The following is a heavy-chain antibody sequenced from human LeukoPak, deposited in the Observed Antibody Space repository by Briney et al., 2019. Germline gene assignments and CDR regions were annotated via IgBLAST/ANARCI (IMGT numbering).Heavy chain of an antibody. Sequence: GASVKVSCKASGYTFTSYGISWVRQAPGQGLEWMGIINPSGGSTSYAQKFQGRVTMTRDTSTSTVYMELSSLRSEDTAVYYCARDRGGIPAAGPDYWGQGTLVTVSS. D-gene: IGHD6-13*01. V-gene: IGHV1-46*01. CDR1: GYTFTSYG. CDR2: INPSGGST. J-gene: IGHJ4*02. CDR3: ARDRGGIPAAGPDY.